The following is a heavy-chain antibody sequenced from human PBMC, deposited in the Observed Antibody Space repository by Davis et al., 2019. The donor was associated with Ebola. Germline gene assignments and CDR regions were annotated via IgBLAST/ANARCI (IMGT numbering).Heavy chain of an antibody. CDR1: GDSVSNGG. J-gene: IGHJ6*04. Sequence: PSETLSLTCAISGDSVSNGGWNWIRQSPSRGLEWLGRTYYSSKWYNDYAVSVKSRITITPDTSKNQFSLQLNSVTPEDTGLYYCARGWFRGGMDVWGEGTTVTVSS. CDR3: ARGWFRGGMDV. CDR2: TYYSSKWYN. D-gene: IGHD3-10*01. V-gene: IGHV6-1*01.